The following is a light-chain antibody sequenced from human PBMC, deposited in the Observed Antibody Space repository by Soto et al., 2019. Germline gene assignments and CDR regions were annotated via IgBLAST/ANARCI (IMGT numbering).Light chain of an antibody. CDR1: SSDVGGYNY. CDR3: SSYTSSSTLDV. V-gene: IGLV2-14*01. Sequence: QSVLPQPASVSGSPGQSITISCPGTSSDVGGYNYVSWYQQHPGKAPKLMIYDVSNRPSGVSNRFSGSKSGNTASLTISGLQAEDEADYYCSSYTSSSTLDVFGTGTKVTVL. J-gene: IGLJ1*01. CDR2: DVS.